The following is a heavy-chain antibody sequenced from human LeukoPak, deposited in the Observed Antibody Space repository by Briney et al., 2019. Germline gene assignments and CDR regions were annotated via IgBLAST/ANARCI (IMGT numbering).Heavy chain of an antibody. J-gene: IGHJ5*02. Sequence: SGGSLRLSCAASGFTFSSYAMHWVRQAPGKGLEWVAVISYDGSNKYYADSVKGRFTISRDNSKNTLYLQMNSLRAEDTAVYYCARDGGLNWFDPWGQGTLVTVSS. CDR3: ARDGGLNWFDP. CDR1: GFTFSSYA. D-gene: IGHD6-25*01. CDR2: ISYDGSNK. V-gene: IGHV3-30-3*01.